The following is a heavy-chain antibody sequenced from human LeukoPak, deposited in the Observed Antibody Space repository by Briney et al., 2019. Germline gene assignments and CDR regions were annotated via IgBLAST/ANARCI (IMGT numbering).Heavy chain of an antibody. D-gene: IGHD6-13*01. CDR3: ARDQHGIAELY. V-gene: IGHV3-9*01. CDR1: GFTFDDYA. Sequence: PGRSPRLSCAASGFTFDDYAMHWVRQAPGKGLEWVSGISWNSGSIGYADSVKGRFTISRDNAKNSLYLQMNSLRAEDTAVYYCARDQHGIAELYWGQGTLVTVSS. CDR2: ISWNSGSI. J-gene: IGHJ4*02.